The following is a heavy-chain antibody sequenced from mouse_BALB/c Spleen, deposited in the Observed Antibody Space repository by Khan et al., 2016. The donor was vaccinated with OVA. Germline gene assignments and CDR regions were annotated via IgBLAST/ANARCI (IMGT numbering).Heavy chain of an antibody. J-gene: IGHJ2*01. CDR3: AREEALYRCDH. CDR2: IYPGTDNS. CDR1: GYIFTSYW. V-gene: IGHV1S132*01. Sequence: QVQLQQSGAELVRPGASVKLSCKTSGYIFTSYWIHWIKQRSGQGLEWIARIYPGTDNSYYNEKFKDKATLTADKSSSTAYLQLSSLKSEDADVYFCAREEALYRCDHWGQGTTLTVSS. D-gene: IGHD3-2*02.